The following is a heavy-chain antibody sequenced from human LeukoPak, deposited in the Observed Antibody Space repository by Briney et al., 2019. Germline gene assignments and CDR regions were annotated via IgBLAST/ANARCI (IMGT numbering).Heavy chain of an antibody. D-gene: IGHD1-26*01. CDR3: AASSGGSYYFDY. CDR2: INSDGSST. V-gene: IGHV3-74*01. CDR1: GFTFSSYW. J-gene: IGHJ4*02. Sequence: GGSLRLSCAASGFTFSSYWMHWVRQAPGKGLVWVSRINSDGSSTTYADSVKGRFTISRDNAKNTLYLQMNSLRAEDTAVYYRAASSGGSYYFDYWGQGTLVTVSS.